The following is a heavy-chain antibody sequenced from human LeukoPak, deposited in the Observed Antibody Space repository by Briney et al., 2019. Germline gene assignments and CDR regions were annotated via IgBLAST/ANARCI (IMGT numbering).Heavy chain of an antibody. Sequence: RGSLRLSCAASGFTFSSHWMHWVRQAPGKGLVWVSHINSDGSSTTYADSVKGRFTVSRDNAKNTLYLQVNSLRAEDTAVYYCARGLEYCSGGSCYWYFDLWGRGTLVTVSS. D-gene: IGHD2-15*01. CDR3: ARGLEYCSGGSCYWYFDL. CDR1: GFTFSSHW. CDR2: INSDGSST. J-gene: IGHJ2*01. V-gene: IGHV3-74*03.